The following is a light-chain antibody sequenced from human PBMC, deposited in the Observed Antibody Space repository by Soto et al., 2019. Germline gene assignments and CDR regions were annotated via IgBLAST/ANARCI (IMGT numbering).Light chain of an antibody. J-gene: IGLJ2*01. V-gene: IGLV1-44*01. Sequence: QSVLTQPPSASGTPGQRVTISCSGSGSNIGSNTVTWYQQLPGTAPKLLIHSDNERPSGVPDRFSGAKSGTSASLVISGLQSDDEADFYCAAWDDSLNGPVLGGGTKVTVL. CDR3: AAWDDSLNGPV. CDR2: SDN. CDR1: GSNIGSNT.